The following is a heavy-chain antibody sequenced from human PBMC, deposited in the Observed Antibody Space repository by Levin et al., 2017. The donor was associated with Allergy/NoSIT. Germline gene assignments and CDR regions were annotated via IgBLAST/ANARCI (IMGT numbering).Heavy chain of an antibody. CDR2: IYYSGST. J-gene: IGHJ2*01. Sequence: SQTLSLTCTVSGGSISSSSYYWGWIRQPPGKGLEWIGSIYYSGSTYYNPSLKSRVTISVDTSKNQFSLKLSSVTAADTAVYYCARHTGYSSSWYTGSYYDSSGQEYFDLWGRGTLVTVSS. D-gene: IGHD6-13*01. CDR3: ARHTGYSSSWYTGSYYDSSGQEYFDL. CDR1: GGSISSSSYY. V-gene: IGHV4-39*01.